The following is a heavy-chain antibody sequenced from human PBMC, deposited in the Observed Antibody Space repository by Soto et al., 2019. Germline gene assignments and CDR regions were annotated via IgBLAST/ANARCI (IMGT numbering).Heavy chain of an antibody. Sequence: GGSLRLSCAASGFTFSSYSMNWVRQAPGKGLEWVSYISSSSSTIYYADSVKGRFTISRDNAKNSLYLQMNSLRDEDTAVYYCARPSGSYSHVPGGEDAFDNWGQGTMVTVSS. CDR3: ARPSGSYSHVPGGEDAFDN. J-gene: IGHJ3*02. D-gene: IGHD1-26*01. V-gene: IGHV3-48*02. CDR2: ISSSSSTI. CDR1: GFTFSSYS.